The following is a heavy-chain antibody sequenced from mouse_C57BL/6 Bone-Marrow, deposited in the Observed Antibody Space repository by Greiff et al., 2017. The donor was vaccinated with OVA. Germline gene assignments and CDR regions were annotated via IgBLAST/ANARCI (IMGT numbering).Heavy chain of an antibody. V-gene: IGHV1-7*01. D-gene: IGHD1-1*01. CDR3: ASSGTVVALKFDY. Sequence: VKLMESGAELAKPGASVKLSCKASGYTFTSYWMHWVKQRPGQGLEWIGYINPSSGYTKYNQKFTDKATLTADKSSSTAYMQLSSLTYEDSAVYYCASSGTVVALKFDYWGQGTTLTVSS. CDR2: INPSSGYT. CDR1: GYTFTSYW. J-gene: IGHJ2*01.